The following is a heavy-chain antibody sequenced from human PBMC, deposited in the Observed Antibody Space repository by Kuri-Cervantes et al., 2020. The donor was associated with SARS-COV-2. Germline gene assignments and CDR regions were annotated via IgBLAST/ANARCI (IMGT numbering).Heavy chain of an antibody. J-gene: IGHJ5*02. CDR1: GFTFTSSA. CDR3: AADLAITIFRGGFDP. Sequence: SVKVSCKASGFTFTSSAVQWVRQARGQRLGWIGWIVVGSGNTNYAQKFQERVTITRDMSTSTAYMELSSLRSEDTAVYYCAADLAITIFRGGFDPWGQGTLVTVSS. V-gene: IGHV1-58*01. CDR2: IVVGSGNT. D-gene: IGHD3-3*01.